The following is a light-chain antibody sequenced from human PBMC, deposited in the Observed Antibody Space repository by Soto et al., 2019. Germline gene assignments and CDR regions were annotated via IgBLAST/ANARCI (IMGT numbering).Light chain of an antibody. V-gene: IGKV3-11*01. CDR3: QQRRNWPIT. CDR2: DAS. J-gene: IGKJ5*01. Sequence: EIVLTQSPATLSLSPGERATLSCRASQSVSSQLAWYQQKPGQAPRLLIYDASNKATGIPARFSGSGSGTDFPLTISSLEPEDFAVYYCQQRRNWPITFGPGTRLEIK. CDR1: QSVSSQ.